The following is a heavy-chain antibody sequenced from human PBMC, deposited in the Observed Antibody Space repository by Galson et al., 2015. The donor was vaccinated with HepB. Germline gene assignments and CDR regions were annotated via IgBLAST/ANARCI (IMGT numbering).Heavy chain of an antibody. D-gene: IGHD1-26*01. CDR3: ARAGAGRYYYYMDV. J-gene: IGHJ6*03. V-gene: IGHV1-3*01. CDR2: INAGNGNT. Sequence: SVKVSCKASGYTFTSYAMHWVRQAPGQRLEWMGWINAGNGNTKYSQKFQGRVTITRDTSASTAYMELSSLRSEDTAVYYCARAGAGRYYYYMDVWGKGTTVTVSS. CDR1: GYTFTSYA.